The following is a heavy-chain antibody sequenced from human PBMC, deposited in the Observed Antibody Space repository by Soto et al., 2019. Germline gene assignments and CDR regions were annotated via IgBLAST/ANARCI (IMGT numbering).Heavy chain of an antibody. D-gene: IGHD2-21*02. J-gene: IGHJ5*02. V-gene: IGHV4-59*01. CDR1: GGSISSYY. CDR2: IFYSGRSGST. Sequence: PSETLSLTCSVSGGSISSYYWSWIRQPPGKGLEWIGYIFYSGRSGSTNHNPSLKSRVTISVDTSKNQFSLKLSSVTAADTAVYYCARTALGWFDPWGQGTLVTVYS. CDR3: ARTALGWFDP.